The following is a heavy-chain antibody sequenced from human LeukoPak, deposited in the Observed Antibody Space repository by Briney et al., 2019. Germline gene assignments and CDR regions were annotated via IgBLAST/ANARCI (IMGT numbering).Heavy chain of an antibody. J-gene: IGHJ4*02. D-gene: IGHD4-23*01. V-gene: IGHV5-10-1*01. CDR2: IDPSDSYT. CDR1: GYIFSNYW. Sequence: GESLKISCKASGYIFSNYWITWVRQMPGKGLEWMGRIDPSDSYTNYSPSFQGHVTISADKSINTAYLQWSSLKASDTAMYCCARHRGYGGNSDFDSWGQGTLVTVSS. CDR3: ARHRGYGGNSDFDS.